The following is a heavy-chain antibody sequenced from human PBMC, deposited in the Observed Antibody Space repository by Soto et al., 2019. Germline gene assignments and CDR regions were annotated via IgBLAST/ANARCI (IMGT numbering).Heavy chain of an antibody. CDR2: ISNKRNSYTT. J-gene: IGHJ4*01. CDR3: SRAGILTTPYYLDY. Sequence: EVQLVESGGGLIQPGRSLRLSCAAFGFTFSDHYMDWVRQAPGKGLEWVCRISNKRNSYTTEYAASVKGRFTISRDDSQNSLFLQMNSLKTEDTAVYYCSRAGILTTPYYLDYWGQGTLVTVSS. CDR1: GFTFSDHY. D-gene: IGHD4-4*01. V-gene: IGHV3-72*01.